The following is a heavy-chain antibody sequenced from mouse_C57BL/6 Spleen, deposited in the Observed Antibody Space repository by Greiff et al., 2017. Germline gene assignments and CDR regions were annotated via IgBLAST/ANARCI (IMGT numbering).Heavy chain of an antibody. CDR2: IDPENGDT. CDR3: TTGGKGAMDY. V-gene: IGHV14-4*01. Sequence: VQLQQSGAELVRPGASVKLSCTASGFNIKDDYMHWVKQRPEQGLEWIGWIDPENGDTEYASKFQGKATIAADTSSNTAYLQLSSRTSEDTAVYYCTTGGKGAMDYWGQGTSGTVSS. D-gene: IGHD1-1*02. J-gene: IGHJ4*01. CDR1: GFNIKDDY.